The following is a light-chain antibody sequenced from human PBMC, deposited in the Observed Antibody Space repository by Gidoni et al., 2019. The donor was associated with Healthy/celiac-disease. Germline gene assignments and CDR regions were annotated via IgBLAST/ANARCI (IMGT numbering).Light chain of an antibody. CDR2: AAS. CDR3: QQYYSYPPLT. CDR1: QGISSY. V-gene: IGKV1-8*01. J-gene: IGKJ4*01. Sequence: AIRMTQSPSSFSASTGDRVTITCRASQGISSYLAWYQQKPGKAPKLLIYAASTLQSGVPSRFSGSGSGTDFTLTISCLQSEDFATYYCQQYYSYPPLTXGXGTKVEIK.